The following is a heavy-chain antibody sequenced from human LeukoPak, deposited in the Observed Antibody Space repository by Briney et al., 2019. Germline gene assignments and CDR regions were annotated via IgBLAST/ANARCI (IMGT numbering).Heavy chain of an antibody. CDR2: ISSSSSYI. J-gene: IGHJ4*02. D-gene: IGHD2-2*01. V-gene: IGHV3-21*01. CDR3: ASGGGYCSSTSCYLVY. Sequence: GGSLRLSCAASGFTFSSYSMNWVRQAPGKGLERVSSISSSSSYIYYADSVKGRFTISRDNAKNSLYLQMNSLRAEDTAVYYCASGGGYCSSTSCYLVYWGQGTLVTVSS. CDR1: GFTFSSYS.